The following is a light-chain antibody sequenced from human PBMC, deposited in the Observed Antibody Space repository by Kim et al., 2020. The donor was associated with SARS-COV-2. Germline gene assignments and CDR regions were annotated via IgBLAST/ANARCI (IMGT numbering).Light chain of an antibody. CDR2: KAS. CDR3: QQYNSYSYT. V-gene: IGKV1-5*03. J-gene: IGKJ2*01. Sequence: SASVGDRVTITCRASQSISSWLAWYQQKPGKAPKLLIYKASSLESGVPSRFGGSGSGTEFTLTISSLQPDDFATYYCQQYNSYSYTFGQGTKLEIK. CDR1: QSISSW.